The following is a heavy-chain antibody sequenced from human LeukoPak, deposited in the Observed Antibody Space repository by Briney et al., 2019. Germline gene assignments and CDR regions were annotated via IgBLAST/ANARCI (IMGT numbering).Heavy chain of an antibody. CDR1: GGSFTAYY. CDR3: ARGDQVGDYYYYYMDV. D-gene: IGHD3-16*01. V-gene: IGHV4-34*01. Sequence: PSETLSLTCAVYGGSFTAYYWSWIRQPPGKGLEWVGEINHTGNTNYSPSLKSRVTISVDTSKNQFSLKLSSVTAADTAVYYCARGDQVGDYYYYYMDVWGKGTTVTISS. CDR2: INHTGNT. J-gene: IGHJ6*03.